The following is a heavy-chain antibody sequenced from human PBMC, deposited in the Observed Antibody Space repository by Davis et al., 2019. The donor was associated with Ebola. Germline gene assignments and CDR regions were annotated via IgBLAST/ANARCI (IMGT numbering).Heavy chain of an antibody. Sequence: PSETLSLTCAVYGGSFSGYYWSWIRQPPGKGLEWIGEINHSGSTNYNPSLKSRVTISVDTSKNQFSLKLSSVTAADTAVYYCARASVATMFWFDYWGQGTLVTVSS. D-gene: IGHD5-12*01. J-gene: IGHJ4*02. CDR2: INHSGST. CDR1: GGSFSGYY. CDR3: ARASVATMFWFDY. V-gene: IGHV4-34*01.